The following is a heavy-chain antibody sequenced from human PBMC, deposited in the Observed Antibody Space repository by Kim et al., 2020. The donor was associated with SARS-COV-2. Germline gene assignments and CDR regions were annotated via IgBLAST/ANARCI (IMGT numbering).Heavy chain of an antibody. CDR2: IDPSDSET. D-gene: IGHD3-22*01. Sequence: GESLKISCRGSGHSFTRYWISWVRQMPGKGLEWMGRIDPSDSETNYSPSFQGHVILSANKSINPAYLQSSSLKASDTAVYYCASNYYESTGYYPGFIWGQGTLVSVSS. J-gene: IGHJ4*02. CDR1: GHSFTRYW. CDR3: ASNYYESTGYYPGFI. V-gene: IGHV5-10-1*01.